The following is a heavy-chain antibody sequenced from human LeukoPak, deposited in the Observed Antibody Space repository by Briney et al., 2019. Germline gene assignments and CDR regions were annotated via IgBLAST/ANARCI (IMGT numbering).Heavy chain of an antibody. J-gene: IGHJ4*02. D-gene: IGHD3-22*01. CDR3: ARALGPSYDSSGYYRDY. CDR1: GGSFSGYY. Sequence: SETLSLTCAVYGGSFSGYYWSWIRQPPGKGLEWIGEINHSGSTNYNPSLKSRVTISVDTSKNQFSLKLSSVTAEDTAVYYCARALGPSYDSSGYYRDYWGQGTLVTVSS. V-gene: IGHV4-34*01. CDR2: INHSGST.